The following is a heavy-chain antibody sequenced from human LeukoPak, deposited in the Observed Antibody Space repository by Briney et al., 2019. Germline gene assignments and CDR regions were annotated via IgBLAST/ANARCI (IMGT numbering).Heavy chain of an antibody. D-gene: IGHD4-11*01. CDR2: IRADNGDT. J-gene: IGHJ1*01. V-gene: IGHV1-18*04. CDR3: ARDWPTVIADF. Sequence: ASVRVSCKTSGYKFLSHGISWVRQAPGQGLEWLGWIRADNGDTRFAQKFQGRFTMTTATSTSTAHMELRSLRSDDTAVYYCARDWPTVIADFWGQGTLVTVSS. CDR1: GYKFLSHG.